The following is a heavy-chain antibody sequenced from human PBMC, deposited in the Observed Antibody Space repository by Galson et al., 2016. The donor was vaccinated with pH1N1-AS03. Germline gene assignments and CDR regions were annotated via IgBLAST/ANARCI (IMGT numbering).Heavy chain of an antibody. Sequence: SGAEVKKPGESLTISCKGSRDSFTNHWIAWVRQMTGKVLEWMAIIYPLDSDIRYIPSFQGQVTISADMSITTAYLESSSLKASDTAIYYCARHMGNSWHDGLDFWGPGTLVTVSS. J-gene: IGHJ4*02. V-gene: IGHV5-51*01. CDR1: RDSFTNHW. D-gene: IGHD2-8*01. CDR2: IYPLDSDI. CDR3: ARHMGNSWHDGLDF.